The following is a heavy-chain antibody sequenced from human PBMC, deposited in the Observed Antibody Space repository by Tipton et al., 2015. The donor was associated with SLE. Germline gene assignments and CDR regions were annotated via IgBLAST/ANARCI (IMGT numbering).Heavy chain of an antibody. D-gene: IGHD5-12*01. CDR3: ARDEATIGAFDI. CDR2: IYYSGST. V-gene: IGHV4-39*07. J-gene: IGHJ3*02. CDR1: GDSISSSSYY. Sequence: LRLSCTVSGDSISSSSYYWGWIRQPPGKGLEWIGSIYYSGSTYYNPSLKSRVTISVDTSKNQFSLKLSSVTAADTAVYYCARDEATIGAFDIWGQGTMVTVSS.